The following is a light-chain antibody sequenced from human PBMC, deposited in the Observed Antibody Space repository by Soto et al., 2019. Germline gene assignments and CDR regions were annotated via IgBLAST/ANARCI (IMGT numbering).Light chain of an antibody. CDR2: GAS. CDR3: QQYNSWPLT. CDR1: QSVSSN. V-gene: IGKV3-15*01. Sequence: EIMMTQSPATLSVSPGERATLSCRASQSVSSNLAWYQQKPGQAPRLLIYGASTRATGIPARFSGSGSGTEFTLTISRLPSEDFAVYYCQQYNSWPLTFGGGTKVEIK. J-gene: IGKJ4*01.